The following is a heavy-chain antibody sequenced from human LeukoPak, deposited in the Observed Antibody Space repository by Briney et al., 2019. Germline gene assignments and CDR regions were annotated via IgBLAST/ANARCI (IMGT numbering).Heavy chain of an antibody. D-gene: IGHD2-2*01. CDR3: ARWDCTSKTCNGALDI. CDR2: INEDESQK. Sequence: GGSLRLSCEASGFTFRSYWMSWIRQAPGKGLEWVANINEDESQKYYVDSVKGQFTISRDNAESSLYLQMNSLRAEDAAIYYCARWDCTSKTCNGALDIWPQGTMVTVSS. J-gene: IGHJ3*02. CDR1: GFTFRSYW. V-gene: IGHV3-7*03.